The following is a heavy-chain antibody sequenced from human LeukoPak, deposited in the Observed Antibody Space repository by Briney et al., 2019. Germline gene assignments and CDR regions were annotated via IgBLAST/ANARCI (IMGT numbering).Heavy chain of an antibody. CDR1: GYTFTGYH. CDR3: ARDYCSSTSCLFDY. J-gene: IGHJ4*02. Sequence: ASVKVSCKASGYTFTGYHMHWVRQAPGLRLEWMGRINPNSGDTNYAQKFQGRVTMTRDTSISTAYMELSRLRSDDTAVYYCARDYCSSTSCLFDYWGQGTLVTVSS. CDR2: INPNSGDT. V-gene: IGHV1-2*06. D-gene: IGHD2-2*01.